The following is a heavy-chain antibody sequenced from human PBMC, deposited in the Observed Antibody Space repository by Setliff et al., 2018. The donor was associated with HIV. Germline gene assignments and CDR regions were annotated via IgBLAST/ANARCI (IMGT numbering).Heavy chain of an antibody. CDR3: ARVIGWNDAGDY. J-gene: IGHJ4*02. CDR1: GGSFSGHY. D-gene: IGHD1-1*01. CDR2: INHSGST. V-gene: IGHV4-34*01. Sequence: PSETLSLTCAVSGGSFSGHYWSWIRQPPGKGLEWIGEINHSGSTNYNPSLKSRVTISVDTSKNQFSLKLSFVTAADTAVYYCARVIGWNDAGDYWGRGTLVTVSS.